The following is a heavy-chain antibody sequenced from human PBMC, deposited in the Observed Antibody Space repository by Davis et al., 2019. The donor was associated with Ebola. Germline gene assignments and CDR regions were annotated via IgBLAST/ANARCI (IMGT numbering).Heavy chain of an antibody. Sequence: ASVKVSCKASGYTFTSYGISWVRQAPGQGLEWMGWISAYNGNTHYAQKLQGRVTMTTDTSTSTAYMELRSLRSDDTAVYYCARDLLSADPNYWYFDLWGRGTLVTVSS. CDR2: ISAYNGNT. CDR3: ARDLLSADPNYWYFDL. J-gene: IGHJ2*01. CDR1: GYTFTSYG. D-gene: IGHD2/OR15-2a*01. V-gene: IGHV1-18*01.